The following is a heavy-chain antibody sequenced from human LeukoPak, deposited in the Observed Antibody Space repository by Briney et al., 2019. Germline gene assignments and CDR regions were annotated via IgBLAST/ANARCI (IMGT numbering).Heavy chain of an antibody. Sequence: AGGSLRLSCAASGFTFSSYAMSWVRQAPGKGLEWVSAISGSGGSTYYADSVKGPYTISRDNAKNSLHLQMNSLRAEDTAVYYCARRNWQLVRLWYNWFDPWGQGTLVIVSS. CDR1: GFTFSSYA. D-gene: IGHD6-6*01. V-gene: IGHV3-23*01. CDR2: ISGSGGST. CDR3: ARRNWQLVRLWYNWFDP. J-gene: IGHJ5*02.